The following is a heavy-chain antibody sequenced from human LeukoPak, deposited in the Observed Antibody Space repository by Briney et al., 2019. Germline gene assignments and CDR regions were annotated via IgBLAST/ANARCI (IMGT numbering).Heavy chain of an antibody. V-gene: IGHV3-30*18. CDR3: AKDSPLSGAFDI. CDR2: ISYDGSNK. J-gene: IGHJ3*02. D-gene: IGHD6-25*01. CDR1: GFTFSSYD. Sequence: GGSLRLSCAASGFTFSSYDMHWVRQAPGKGLEWVAVISYDGSNKYYADSVKGRFTISRDNSKNTLYLQMNSLRAEDTAVYYCAKDSPLSGAFDIWGQGTMVTVSS.